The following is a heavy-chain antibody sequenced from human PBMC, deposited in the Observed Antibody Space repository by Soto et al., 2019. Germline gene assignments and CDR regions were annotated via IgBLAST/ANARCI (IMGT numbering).Heavy chain of an antibody. J-gene: IGHJ5*02. CDR3: ARYYFDSSGYSNWFDP. D-gene: IGHD3-22*01. CDR1: CGSITSGAYY. CDR2: IHYSGRT. V-gene: IGHV4-31*11. Sequence: PSETLSLTCAVSCGSITSGAYYWTLIRQHPGKGLEWIAYIHYSGRTYYNPSLKSRVTISVDTSNNQFSLKLSSVTAADTAVYYCARYYFDSSGYSNWFDPWGQGTLVTVSS.